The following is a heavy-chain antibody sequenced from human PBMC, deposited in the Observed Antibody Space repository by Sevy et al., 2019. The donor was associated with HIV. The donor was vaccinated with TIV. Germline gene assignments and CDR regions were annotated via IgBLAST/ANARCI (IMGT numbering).Heavy chain of an antibody. Sequence: GGSLRLSCVGSGFTFSSYGMHWVRQAPGKGLEWVAGMSSDGNNKYYGDSVKGRFTMSRDNSKNTVYLELNSLRVEDKAVYYCAKDRPELIYYDSRRDYFDFWGQGTLVTVSS. D-gene: IGHD3-22*01. CDR2: MSSDGNNK. CDR1: GFTFSSYG. CDR3: AKDRPELIYYDSRRDYFDF. V-gene: IGHV3-30*18. J-gene: IGHJ4*02.